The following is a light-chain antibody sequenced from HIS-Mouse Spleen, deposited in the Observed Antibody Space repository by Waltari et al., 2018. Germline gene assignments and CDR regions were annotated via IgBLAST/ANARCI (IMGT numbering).Light chain of an antibody. CDR1: QSVSSIY. J-gene: IGKJ5*01. V-gene: IGKV3-20*01. Sequence: EIVLPQSPGTLSLSPGERATLSCRASQSVSSIYLALYQQKPGQAPRLLIYGASSRATGIPDRFSGSGSETDFTLTLRRLEPEDFAVYYCQQYGSSSTFGQGTRLEIK. CDR3: QQYGSSST. CDR2: GAS.